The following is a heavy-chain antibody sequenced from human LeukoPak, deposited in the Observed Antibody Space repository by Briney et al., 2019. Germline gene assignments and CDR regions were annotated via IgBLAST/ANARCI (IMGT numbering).Heavy chain of an antibody. CDR3: ASGGLMGATDSFSY. J-gene: IGHJ4*02. CDR2: ISYDGSNK. CDR1: RFTFSSYG. Sequence: PGGSLRLSCAASRFTFSSYGMQWVRQAPGKGLEWVAVISYDGSNKYYADSVKGRFTVSRDNSKNTLYLQMNSLRSDDTAVYYCASGGLMGATDSFSYWGQGTLVTVSS. V-gene: IGHV3-30*03. D-gene: IGHD1-26*01.